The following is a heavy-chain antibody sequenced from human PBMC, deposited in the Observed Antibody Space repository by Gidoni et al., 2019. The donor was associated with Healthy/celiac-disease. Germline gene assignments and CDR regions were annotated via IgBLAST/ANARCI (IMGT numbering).Heavy chain of an antibody. J-gene: IGHJ4*02. D-gene: IGHD2-2*02. CDR2: IKSKTDGGTT. Sequence: EVQLVESGGGLVKPGGSLRLSCAASGFTFSNAWMSWVRQAPGKGLEWVGRIKSKTDGGTTDYAAPVKGRFTISRDDSKNTLYLQMNSLKTEDTAVYYCTTDLTVVPAAIPRGGQGTLVTVSS. V-gene: IGHV3-15*01. CDR3: TTDLTVVPAAIPR. CDR1: GFTFSNAW.